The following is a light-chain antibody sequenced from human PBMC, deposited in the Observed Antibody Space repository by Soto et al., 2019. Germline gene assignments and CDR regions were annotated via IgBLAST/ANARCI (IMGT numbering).Light chain of an antibody. CDR2: AAS. Sequence: DIQMTQSPSSVSASVGDRVTITCRASQGISSRLAWYQQKPGKAPNLLIYAASNLYSGVPPRFSGSGSETDFTLTIGSLQPEDFAKYYCQRANSFPLTFGGGTKVEIK. V-gene: IGKV1-12*01. CDR1: QGISSR. J-gene: IGKJ4*01. CDR3: QRANSFPLT.